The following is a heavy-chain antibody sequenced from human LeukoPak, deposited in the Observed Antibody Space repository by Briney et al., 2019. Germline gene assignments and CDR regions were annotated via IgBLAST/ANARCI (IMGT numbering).Heavy chain of an antibody. J-gene: IGHJ4*02. CDR2: IYSGGST. CDR1: GFTVSSNY. D-gene: IGHD3-10*01. Sequence: GGSLRLSCAASGFTVSSNYMSWVRQAPGKGLEWVSVIYSGGSTYYADSMKGRFTISRDSSKNTLYLQMNSLRAEDTAVYYCARSVRREYYFDYWGQGTLVTVSS. V-gene: IGHV3-53*01. CDR3: ARSVRREYYFDY.